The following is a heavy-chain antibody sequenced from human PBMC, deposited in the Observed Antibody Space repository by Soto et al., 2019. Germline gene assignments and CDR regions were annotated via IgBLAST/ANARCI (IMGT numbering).Heavy chain of an antibody. Sequence: PGGSLRLSCAASGFTFSNYNMHWVRQTTGKGLEWVSSIGTAGDTYYPDSGEGRFTISRENAKNSLYLEMNTLRAEDTAVYYCARGYCSSTSCSVEAYYYVYGMDVWGQGTTVTVSS. J-gene: IGHJ6*02. V-gene: IGHV3-13*01. CDR2: IGTAGDT. CDR3: ARGYCSSTSCSVEAYYYVYGMDV. CDR1: GFTFSNYN. D-gene: IGHD2-2*01.